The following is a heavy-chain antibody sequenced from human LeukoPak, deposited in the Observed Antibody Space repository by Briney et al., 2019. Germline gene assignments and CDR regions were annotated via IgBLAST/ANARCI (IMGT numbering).Heavy chain of an antibody. CDR1: GGSISSGSYY. V-gene: IGHV4-61*02. Sequence: PSQTLSLTCTVSGGSISSGSYYWSWIRQPAGKGLEWIGRIYTSGSTNYNPSLKSRVTISVDTSKNQFSLKLSSVTAADTAVYYCARRPHDYGDYWFDYWGQGTLVTVSS. J-gene: IGHJ4*02. CDR3: ARRPHDYGDYWFDY. D-gene: IGHD4-17*01. CDR2: IYTSGST.